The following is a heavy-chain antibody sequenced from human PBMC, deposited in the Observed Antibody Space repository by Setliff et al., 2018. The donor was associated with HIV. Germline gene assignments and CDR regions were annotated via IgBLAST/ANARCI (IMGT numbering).Heavy chain of an antibody. V-gene: IGHV1-18*01. CDR3: AAIAAAALRGTFDI. J-gene: IGHJ3*02. CDR1: GYTFTSYG. D-gene: IGHD6-13*01. Sequence: ASVKVSCKASGYTFTSYGISWVRQAPGQGLEWMGWISPYKDNTNYAQKLQGRVTMTTDTSTSTAYMELRSLRSDDTAVYYCAAIAAAALRGTFDIWGQGTMVTVSS. CDR2: ISPYKDNT.